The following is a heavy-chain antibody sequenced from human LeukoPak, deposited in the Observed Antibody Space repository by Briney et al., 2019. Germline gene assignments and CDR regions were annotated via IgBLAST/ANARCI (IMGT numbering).Heavy chain of an antibody. D-gene: IGHD3-16*01. J-gene: IGHJ6*03. Sequence: PSETLSLTCTVSGGSISSYYWTWIRQPPGKGLEWIGYIYYSGSTNYNPSLKSRVTISVDTSNNQFSLKLRSVTAADTAVYYCARDGAHKNHYYSYYYMDVWGKGTTVTVSS. CDR1: GGSISSYY. V-gene: IGHV4-59*01. CDR2: IYYSGST. CDR3: ARDGAHKNHYYSYYYMDV.